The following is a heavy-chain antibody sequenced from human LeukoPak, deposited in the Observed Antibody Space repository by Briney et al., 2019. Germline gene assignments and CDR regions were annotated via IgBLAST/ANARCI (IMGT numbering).Heavy chain of an antibody. Sequence: TSVKVSCKASGFTFTSSAVQWVRQARGQRLEGIGWIVVGSGNANYARKLQERVTITRDMSTSTAYMELSSLRSEDTAVYYCAAVAAAGHRLDYWGQGTLVTVSS. CDR3: AAVAAAGHRLDY. V-gene: IGHV1-58*01. CDR1: GFTFTSSA. D-gene: IGHD6-13*01. J-gene: IGHJ4*02. CDR2: IVVGSGNA.